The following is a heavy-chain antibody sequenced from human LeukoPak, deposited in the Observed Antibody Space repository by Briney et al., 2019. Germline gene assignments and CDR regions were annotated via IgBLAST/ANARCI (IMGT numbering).Heavy chain of an antibody. V-gene: IGHV1-18*01. D-gene: IGHD4-23*01. J-gene: IGHJ4*02. CDR2: ISAYNGNT. CDR1: GYTFTSYG. Sequence: APVKVSCKASGYTFTSYGISWVRQAPGQGLEWMGWISAYNGNTNYAQKLQGRVTMTTDTSTSTAYMELRSLRSDDTAVYYCARVRGMVGGGYFDYWGQGTLVTVSS. CDR3: ARVRGMVGGGYFDY.